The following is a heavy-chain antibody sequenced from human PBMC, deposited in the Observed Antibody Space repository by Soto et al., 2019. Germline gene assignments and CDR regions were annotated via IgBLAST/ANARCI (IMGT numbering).Heavy chain of an antibody. CDR1: GYTFTGYY. CDR2: INPNSGGT. V-gene: IGHV1-2*04. J-gene: IGHJ4*02. CDR3: ASCYDYYDSSGHFY. Sequence: ASVKVSCKASGYTFTGYYMHWVRQAPGQGLEWMGWINPNSGGTNYAQKFQGWVTMTRDTSISTAYMELSRLRSDDTAVYYCASCYDYYDSSGHFYWGQGSLVPVSS. D-gene: IGHD3-22*01.